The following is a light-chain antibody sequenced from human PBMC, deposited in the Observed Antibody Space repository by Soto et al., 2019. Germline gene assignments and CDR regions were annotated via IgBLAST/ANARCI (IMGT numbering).Light chain of an antibody. Sequence: QSALTQPASVSGSPGQSITISCTGTSSDVGGYNYVSWYQQHPGKAPNLMIYAVSNRPSGVSNRFSGSKSGNTASLTISGLQAEDEAYYYGSSYTIISTSHYVFGTGTKLTVL. CDR3: SSYTIISTSHYV. J-gene: IGLJ1*01. CDR1: SSDVGGYNY. V-gene: IGLV2-14*01. CDR2: AVS.